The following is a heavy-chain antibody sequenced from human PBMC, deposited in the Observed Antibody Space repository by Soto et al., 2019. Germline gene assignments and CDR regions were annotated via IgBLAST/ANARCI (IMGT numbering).Heavy chain of an antibody. Sequence: GESLKISCKGSGYSFTSYWISWVRQMPGKGLEWMGRIDPSDSYTKYSPSFQGHVTISADKSISTAYLQWSSLKASDTAMYYCARRNAYYYGSATHYGMDAWGQGTTVTVSS. CDR2: IDPSDSYT. CDR3: ARRNAYYYGSATHYGMDA. CDR1: GYSFTSYW. V-gene: IGHV5-10-1*01. D-gene: IGHD3-10*01. J-gene: IGHJ6*02.